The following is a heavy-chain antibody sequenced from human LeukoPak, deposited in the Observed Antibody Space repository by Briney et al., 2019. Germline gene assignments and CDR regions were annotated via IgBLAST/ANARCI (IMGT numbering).Heavy chain of an antibody. CDR2: IYHSGST. CDR3: ARRLHSSSYWYFDL. V-gene: IGHV4-38-2*01. D-gene: IGHD6-6*01. J-gene: IGHJ2*01. CDR1: GYSISSGYY. Sequence: SETLSLTCAVSGYSISSGYYWGWIRQPPGKGLEWIGSIYHSGSTYYNPSLKSRVTISVDTSKNQFSLKLSSVTAADTAVYYCARRLHSSSYWYFDLWGRGTLATVSS.